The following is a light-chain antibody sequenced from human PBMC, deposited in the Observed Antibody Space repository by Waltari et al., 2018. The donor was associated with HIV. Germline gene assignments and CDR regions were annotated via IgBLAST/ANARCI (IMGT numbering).Light chain of an antibody. CDR3: QQSYSTPQVT. CDR1: QSISSY. J-gene: IGKJ5*01. V-gene: IGKV1-39*01. CDR2: AAS. Sequence: DIQMTQSPSSLSASVGDRVTITCRASQSISSYLNWYQQKPEKAPKLLIYAASSLQSGVPSRFSGSGSGTDFTLTISSLQPEDFATYYCQQSYSTPQVTFGQGTRLEIK.